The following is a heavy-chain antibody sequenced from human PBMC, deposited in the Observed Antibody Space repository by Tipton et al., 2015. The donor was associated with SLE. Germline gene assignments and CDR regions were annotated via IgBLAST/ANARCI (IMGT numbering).Heavy chain of an antibody. CDR1: GFTFSSYS. CDR3: AREAEYGGRTLGLDY. D-gene: IGHD4-23*01. J-gene: IGHJ4*02. CDR2: IRFDGSEQ. V-gene: IGHV3-30*02. Sequence: GSLRLSCAASGFTFSSYSMNWVRQAPGKGLEWVAFIRFDGSEQYYADSVKGRFTISRDNSKNTLYLQMNSLRAEDTAVYYCAREAEYGGRTLGLDYWGQGTLVSVSS.